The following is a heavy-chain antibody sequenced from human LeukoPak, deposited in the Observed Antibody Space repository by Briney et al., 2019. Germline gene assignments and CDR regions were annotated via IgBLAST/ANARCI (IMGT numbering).Heavy chain of an antibody. CDR1: GISGGSISTYY. CDR3: ARHRDTRSLDF. Sequence: PSETLSLTCTVSGISGGSISTYYGSWIRQPPGKGLEWIGYIFSGSTNYSPSLKRRVAISEDTSKNQFSLKLTSVTAADTAVYYCARHRDTRSLDFWGQGTLVTVSS. CDR2: IFSGST. D-gene: IGHD2-2*01. V-gene: IGHV4-59*08. J-gene: IGHJ4*02.